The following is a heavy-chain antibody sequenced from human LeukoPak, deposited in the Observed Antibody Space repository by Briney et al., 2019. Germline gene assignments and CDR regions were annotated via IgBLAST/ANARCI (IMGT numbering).Heavy chain of an antibody. CDR1: GYTFSSYW. J-gene: IGHJ4*02. V-gene: IGHV5-10-1*04. D-gene: IGHD5-18*01. CDR3: ARGGGYNYGTFDY. Sequence: GESLKISCKGSGYTFSSYWISWVRQMPGKGLEWMGRIDPSDSYTRYSPSFQGQVTISADKSISTAYLQWSSLKASDTAMYYCARGGGYNYGTFDYWGQGTLVTVSS. CDR2: IDPSDSYT.